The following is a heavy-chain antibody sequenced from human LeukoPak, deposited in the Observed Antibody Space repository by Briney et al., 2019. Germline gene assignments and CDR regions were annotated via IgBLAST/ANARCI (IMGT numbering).Heavy chain of an antibody. V-gene: IGHV1-2*02. CDR3: ARGLGDSSGWYYFDY. Sequence: GASVKVSCKASGGTFSSYAISWVRQAPGQGLEWMGWINPNSGGTNYAQKFQGRVTMTRDTSISTAYMELSRLRSDDTAVYYCARGLGDSSGWYYFDYWGQGTLVTVSS. J-gene: IGHJ4*02. CDR1: GGTFSSYA. D-gene: IGHD6-19*01. CDR2: INPNSGGT.